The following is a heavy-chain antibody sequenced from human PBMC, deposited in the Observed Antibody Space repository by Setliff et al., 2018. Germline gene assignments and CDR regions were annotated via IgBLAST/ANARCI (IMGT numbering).Heavy chain of an antibody. J-gene: IGHJ5*02. D-gene: IGHD7-27*01. CDR3: ARGIWAKRFDP. CDR2: INPSGGST. Sequence: ASVKVSCKASGYTFTSYYMHWVRQAPGQGLEWMGIINPSGGSTSYAQKFQGRVTMTRDTSISTAYMELSRLRSDDTAVYYCARGIWAKRFDPWGQGTLVTVSS. V-gene: IGHV1-46*01. CDR1: GYTFTSYY.